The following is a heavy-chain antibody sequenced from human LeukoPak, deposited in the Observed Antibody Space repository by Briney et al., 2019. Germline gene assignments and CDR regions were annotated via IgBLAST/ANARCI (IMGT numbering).Heavy chain of an antibody. J-gene: IGHJ4*02. D-gene: IGHD3-16*01. V-gene: IGHV3-23*01. Sequence: QSGGSLTLSCVASGFSFSSYAMSWVRQTPARGLEWVSSLKGTGEKYYADSVKGRFTISRDNAKNTLYLQMNSLRAEDSAVYYCARVRMGDDFNPFDYWGQGTLVTVSS. CDR1: GFSFSSYA. CDR2: LKGTGEK. CDR3: ARVRMGDDFNPFDY.